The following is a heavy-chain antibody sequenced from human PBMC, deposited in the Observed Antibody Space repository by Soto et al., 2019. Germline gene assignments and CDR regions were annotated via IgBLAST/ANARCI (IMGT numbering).Heavy chain of an antibody. J-gene: IGHJ6*02. CDR2: ISAYNGNT. CDR1: GYTFTSYG. D-gene: IGHD2-2*01. V-gene: IGHV1-18*01. CDR3: AREWDLGYCSSTSCSRGYYYGMDV. Sequence: ASVKVSCKASGYTFTSYGISWVRQAPGQGLEWMGWISAYNGNTNYAQKLKGRVTMTTDTSTSTAYMELRSLRSDDTAVYYCAREWDLGYCSSTSCSRGYYYGMDVWGQGTTVTVSS.